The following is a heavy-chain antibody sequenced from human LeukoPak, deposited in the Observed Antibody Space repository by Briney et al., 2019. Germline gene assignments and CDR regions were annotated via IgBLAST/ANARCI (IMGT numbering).Heavy chain of an antibody. CDR1: SYNFANYW. J-gene: IGHJ5*02. CDR2: IYPGGSQT. CDR3: ARRDYTSVWFDP. Sequence: GESLKISCKASSYNFANYWIGWVRQMPGKGLEWVGLIYPGGSQTIYSPSFQGQVTISVDWSTSTVYLQWSTLKASDTAMYYCARRDYTSVWFDPWGQGTLVTVSS. D-gene: IGHD4-11*01. V-gene: IGHV5-51*01.